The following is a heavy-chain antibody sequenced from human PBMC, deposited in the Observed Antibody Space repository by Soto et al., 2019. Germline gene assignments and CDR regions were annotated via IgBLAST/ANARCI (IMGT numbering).Heavy chain of an antibody. CDR3: ARGHLLLWFGDPLKGYYYYGMDV. CDR1: GDSVSSNSAA. CDR2: TYYRSKWYN. Sequence: SPTLSLTCAISGDSVSSNSAAWNWIRQSPSRGLEWLGRTYYRSKWYNDYAVSVKSRITINPDTSKNQFSLQLNSVTPEDTAVYYCARGHLLLWFGDPLKGYYYYGMDVWGQGTTVTVSS. D-gene: IGHD3-10*01. J-gene: IGHJ6*02. V-gene: IGHV6-1*01.